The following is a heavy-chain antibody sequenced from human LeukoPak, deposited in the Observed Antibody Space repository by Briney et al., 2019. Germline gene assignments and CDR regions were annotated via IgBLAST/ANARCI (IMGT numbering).Heavy chain of an antibody. Sequence: SETLSLTCAVYGGSFSGYYWSWIRQAPGKGLEWIGEINHSGSTNYNPSLKSRVTISVDTSKNQFSLKLSSVTAADTAVYYCARDGHSSGIDYWGQGTLVTVSS. J-gene: IGHJ4*02. CDR3: ARDGHSSGIDY. D-gene: IGHD6-19*01. CDR1: GGSFSGYY. CDR2: INHSGST. V-gene: IGHV4-34*01.